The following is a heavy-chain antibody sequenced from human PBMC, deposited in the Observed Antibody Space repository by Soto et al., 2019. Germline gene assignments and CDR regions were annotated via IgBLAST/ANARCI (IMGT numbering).Heavy chain of an antibody. CDR2: IDPSDSYT. J-gene: IGHJ6*02. Sequence: PGESLKISCKGSGYSFTSYWISWVRQMPGKGLEWMGRIDPSDSYTNYSPSFQGHVTISADKSISTAYLQWSSLKASDTAMYYCARQEGRWLPTIRDYYYGMDVWGQGTTVTV. CDR3: ARQEGRWLPTIRDYYYGMDV. V-gene: IGHV5-10-1*01. D-gene: IGHD5-12*01. CDR1: GYSFTSYW.